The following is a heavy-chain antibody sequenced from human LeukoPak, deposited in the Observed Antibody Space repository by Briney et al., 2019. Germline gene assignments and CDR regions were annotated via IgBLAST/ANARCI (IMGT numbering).Heavy chain of an antibody. J-gene: IGHJ6*02. CDR2: IKQDGSEK. Sequence: GGSLRLSCAASGFTFSSYWMSWVRQAPGKGLEWVANIKQDGSEKYYVDSVKGRFTISRDNAKNSLYLQMNSLRAEDTAVYYCARGIAVAGYYYYGMGVWGQGTTVTVSS. CDR3: ARGIAVAGYYYYGMGV. D-gene: IGHD6-19*01. CDR1: GFTFSSYW. V-gene: IGHV3-7*01.